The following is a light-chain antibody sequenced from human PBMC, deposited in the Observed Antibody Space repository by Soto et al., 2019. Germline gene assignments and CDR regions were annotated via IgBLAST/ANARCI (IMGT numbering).Light chain of an antibody. CDR3: QQFGRSPPSWT. Sequence: ETVLTQSPGTLSLSPGERDTLSCRASQSVSSNYLAWYQQKPGQAPRLLMYGASTRATGIPDRFSGSGSGTDFTLTISRLEPEDFAVYYWQQFGRSPPSWTFGQGTKVEI. J-gene: IGKJ1*01. CDR2: GAS. V-gene: IGKV3-20*01. CDR1: QSVSSNY.